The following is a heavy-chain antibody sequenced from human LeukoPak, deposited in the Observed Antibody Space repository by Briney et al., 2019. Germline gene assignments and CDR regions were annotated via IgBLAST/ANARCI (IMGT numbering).Heavy chain of an antibody. V-gene: IGHV1-2*02. CDR3: ARDLVYYDSSGYPDY. CDR2: INPNSGGT. Sequence: ASVKVSCKASGYTFIGYYMHWVRQAPGQGLEWMGWINPNSGGTNYAQKFQGRVTMTRDTSISTAYMELSRLRSDDTAVYYCARDLVYYDSSGYPDYWGQGTLVTVSS. D-gene: IGHD3-22*01. CDR1: GYTFIGYY. J-gene: IGHJ4*02.